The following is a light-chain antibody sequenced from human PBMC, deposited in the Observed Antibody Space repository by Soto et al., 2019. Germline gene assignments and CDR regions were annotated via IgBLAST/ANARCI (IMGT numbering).Light chain of an antibody. Sequence: QSALTQPASVSGSPGQSITISCTGTSSDVGGYDYVSWYQHHPGTAPKLMIYDVTNRPSGISDRFSGSKSGNTASLTISGLQAEDEGDYYCSSYTSSLTVVFGGGTKLTVL. CDR3: SSYTSSLTVV. J-gene: IGLJ2*01. CDR2: DVT. CDR1: SSDVGGYDY. V-gene: IGLV2-14*03.